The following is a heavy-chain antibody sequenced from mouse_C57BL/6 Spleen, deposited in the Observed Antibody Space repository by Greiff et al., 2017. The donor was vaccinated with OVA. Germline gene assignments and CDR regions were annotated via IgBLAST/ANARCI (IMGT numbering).Heavy chain of an antibody. D-gene: IGHD3-2*02. CDR1: GYAFSSSW. Sequence: VQLKQSGPELVKPGASVKISCKASGYAFSSSWMNWVKQRPGKGLEWIGRIYPGDGDTNYNGKFKGKATLTADKSSSTAYMQLSSLTSEDSAVYFCARPAQATYCDYGGQGTTLTVSS. CDR2: IYPGDGDT. J-gene: IGHJ2*01. CDR3: ARPAQATYCDY. V-gene: IGHV1-82*01.